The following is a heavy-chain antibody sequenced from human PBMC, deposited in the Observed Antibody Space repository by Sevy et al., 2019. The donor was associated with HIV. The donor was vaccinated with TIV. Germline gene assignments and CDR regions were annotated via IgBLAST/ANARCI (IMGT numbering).Heavy chain of an antibody. J-gene: IGHJ6*02. CDR1: GFTFSNSW. CDR2: INSDGSTT. V-gene: IGHV3-74*03. Sequence: QQLGALRLSCAASGFTFSNSWMHWVRQVPGKGLVWVSYINSDGSTTTYADSVKGRFTISRDNAKNTVYLQMNSLRAEDTAVYYCARDSSYALDVWGQGTTVTVSS. CDR3: ARDSSYALDV.